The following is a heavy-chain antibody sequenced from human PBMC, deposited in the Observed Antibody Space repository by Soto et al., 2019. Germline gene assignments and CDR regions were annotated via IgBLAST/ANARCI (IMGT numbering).Heavy chain of an antibody. CDR3: ARRIVSTETFDY. J-gene: IGHJ4*02. CDR2: VYYTGIA. V-gene: IGHV4-59*08. D-gene: IGHD5-12*01. CDR1: GGSLTSYY. Sequence: QVQLQESGPGLVKPSETLSLTCTVSGGSLTSYYWSWIRQPPGKGLEWIGFVYYTGIARYNPSLKSRVTISVDTSKNQFSLKRTSVTAADTAIYYCARRIVSTETFDYWGQGTLVTVSS.